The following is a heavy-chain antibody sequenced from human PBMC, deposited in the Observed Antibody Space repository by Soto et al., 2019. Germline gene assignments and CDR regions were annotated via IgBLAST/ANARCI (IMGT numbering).Heavy chain of an antibody. Sequence: EVQLVESGGGLVQPGGSLRLSCAASGFTFSSYWMHWVRQAPGKGLVWVSRINSDGSSTTYADSVKGRFTISRDNAKNTLDLQMNSLRAEDTAVYYWARVETCSSTSCYSVFDYWGQGTLVTVSS. CDR2: INSDGSST. CDR3: ARVETCSSTSCYSVFDY. CDR1: GFTFSSYW. D-gene: IGHD2-2*01. V-gene: IGHV3-74*03. J-gene: IGHJ4*02.